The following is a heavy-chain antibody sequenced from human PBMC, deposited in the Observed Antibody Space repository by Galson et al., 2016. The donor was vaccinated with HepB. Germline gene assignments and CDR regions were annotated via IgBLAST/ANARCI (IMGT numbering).Heavy chain of an antibody. CDR2: IYNGGNT. J-gene: IGHJ3*02. D-gene: IGHD3-16*02. V-gene: IGHV3-53*01. CDR1: GFTVSSNY. Sequence: SLRLSCAASGFTVSSNYMNWVRQAPGKGLEWVSVIYNGGNTYYADSVKGRFTISRDNSKNTLYLQMNSLRAEDTAVYYCARGFRLGDLSSPRERDAFDMWGQGIMVTVSS. CDR3: ARGFRLGDLSSPRERDAFDM.